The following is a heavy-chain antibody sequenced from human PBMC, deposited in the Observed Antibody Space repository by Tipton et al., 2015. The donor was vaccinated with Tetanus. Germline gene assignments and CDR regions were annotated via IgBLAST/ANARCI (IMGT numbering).Heavy chain of an antibody. CDR3: ARLPKHYSASGST. V-gene: IGHV5-51*01. J-gene: IGHJ5*02. CDR1: GYSFASFW. Sequence: QLVQSGAEVKKPGESLKISCKGSGYSFASFWVGWVRQMPGKGLEWMGIIYPGDSDTRYSPSFRGQVTISADKSISTASLQWSSLKASDTAIYFCARLPKHYSASGSTWGQGTLVTVSS. CDR2: IYPGDSDT. D-gene: IGHD3-10*01.